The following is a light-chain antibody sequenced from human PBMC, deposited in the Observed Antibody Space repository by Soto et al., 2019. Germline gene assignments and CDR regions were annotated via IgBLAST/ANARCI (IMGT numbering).Light chain of an antibody. CDR1: QSFSIL. Sequence: EIVMTQSPATLSVSPGERATLSCRASQSFSILLAWYQQKPGQAPRLLIHGATTRATGIPARFSGSGSGTEFTLTISSLQSEDFAVYYCQQYNNWPRTFGQGTKVEIK. CDR2: GAT. CDR3: QQYNNWPRT. J-gene: IGKJ1*01. V-gene: IGKV3-15*01.